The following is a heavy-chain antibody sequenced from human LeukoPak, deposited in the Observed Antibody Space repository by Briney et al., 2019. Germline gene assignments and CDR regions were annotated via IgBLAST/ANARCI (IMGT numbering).Heavy chain of an antibody. D-gene: IGHD6-13*01. CDR1: GGSIISYY. Sequence: SETLSLTCTVSGGSIISYYWSWIRQPPGKGLEWIGYIYYSGSTNYNPSLKSRVTISGETSKNQFSLKLSAVTAADTAVYYCARSPYRCSWYPPPWEWGQGTLVTVSS. CDR3: ARSPYRCSWYPPPWE. V-gene: IGHV4-59*01. CDR2: IYYSGST. J-gene: IGHJ4*02.